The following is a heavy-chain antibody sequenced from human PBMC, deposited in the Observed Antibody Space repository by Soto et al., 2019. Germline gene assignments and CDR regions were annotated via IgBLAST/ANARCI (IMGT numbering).Heavy chain of an antibody. V-gene: IGHV4-59*01. CDR2: IFYTGST. Sequence: KPSETLSLTCTVSGDSMNNFYWSWIRQPPGKTLEWIGNIFYTGSTTYNPSLESRITMSVDTSKNQFSLRLSSVSAADTAVYFCAKYRRTAAEGYTLDYWGRGTLVTVS. CDR1: GDSMNNFY. CDR3: AKYRRTAAEGYTLDY. J-gene: IGHJ4*02. D-gene: IGHD6-25*01.